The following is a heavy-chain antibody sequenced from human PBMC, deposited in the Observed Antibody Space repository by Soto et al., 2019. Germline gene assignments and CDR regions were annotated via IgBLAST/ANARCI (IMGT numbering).Heavy chain of an antibody. CDR3: ARGASYCSGGSCFDS. D-gene: IGHD2-15*01. V-gene: IGHV4-59*08. Sequence: SETLSLTCRVSGGSISGYSWSWIRQSPGRGLEWIGNIYDSGNTNYNPSLKSRVTISVDRSRNQFSLKLNSVTAADTAVYYCARGASYCSGGSCFDSWGQGTPVTVSS. CDR1: GGSISGYS. J-gene: IGHJ4*02. CDR2: IYDSGNT.